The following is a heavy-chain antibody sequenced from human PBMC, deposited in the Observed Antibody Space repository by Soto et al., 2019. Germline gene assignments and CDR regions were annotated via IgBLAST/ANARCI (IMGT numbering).Heavy chain of an antibody. D-gene: IGHD3-22*01. CDR2: IYYSGST. CDR1: GGSISSGDYY. V-gene: IGHV4-30-4*01. J-gene: IGHJ3*02. CDR3: ARVLDPTYYYDSSGLGAFDI. Sequence: QVQLQESGPGLVKPSQTLSLTCTVSGGSISSGDYYWSWIRQPPGKGLEWIGYIYYSGSTYYNPSLKSLVTIAVATSKNQFSLKLSSVTAADTAVYYCARVLDPTYYYDSSGLGAFDIWGQGTMVTVSS.